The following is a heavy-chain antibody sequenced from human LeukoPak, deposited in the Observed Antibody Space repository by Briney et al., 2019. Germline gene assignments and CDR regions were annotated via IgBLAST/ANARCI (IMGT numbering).Heavy chain of an antibody. V-gene: IGHV3-33*06. D-gene: IGHD5-18*01. CDR3: AKDRIQLWFSYYYYYGMDV. CDR2: IWYDGSNK. Sequence: GGSLRLSCAASGFTFSSYGMHWVRQAPGKGLEWVAVIWYDGSNKYYADSVKGRFTISRDNSKNTLYLQMNSLRAEDTAVYYCAKDRIQLWFSYYYYYGMDVWGQGTTVTVSS. J-gene: IGHJ6*02. CDR1: GFTFSSYG.